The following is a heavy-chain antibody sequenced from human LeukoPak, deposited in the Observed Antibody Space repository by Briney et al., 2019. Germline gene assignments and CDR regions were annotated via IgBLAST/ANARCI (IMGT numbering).Heavy chain of an antibody. CDR1: GGSISSYY. V-gene: IGHV4-59*01. D-gene: IGHD2-15*01. CDR2: IYYSGST. CDR3: ARSVVAATWWFDP. J-gene: IGHJ5*02. Sequence: SETLSLTCTVSGGSISSYYWSWIRQPPGKGLEWIGYIYYSGSTNYNPSLKSRVTISVDTSKNQFSLKLSSVTAADTAAYYCARSVVAATWWFDPWGQGTLVTVSS.